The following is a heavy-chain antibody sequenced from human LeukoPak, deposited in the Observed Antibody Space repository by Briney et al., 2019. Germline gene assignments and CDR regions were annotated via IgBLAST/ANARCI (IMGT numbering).Heavy chain of an antibody. J-gene: IGHJ6*02. V-gene: IGHV3-21*01. CDR3: VREMSISDAVVVTFSDYYYYTMDV. CDR2: ISSSSSYI. D-gene: IGHD3-22*01. CDR1: GFTFSSYS. Sequence: GGSLRLSCAASGFTFSSYSMNWVRQAPRKGLEWVSSISSSSSYIYYADSVKGRFTISRDNARNSLYLEMNSLRAEDTAVYYCVREMSISDAVVVTFSDYYYYTMDVWGQGTTVTVSS.